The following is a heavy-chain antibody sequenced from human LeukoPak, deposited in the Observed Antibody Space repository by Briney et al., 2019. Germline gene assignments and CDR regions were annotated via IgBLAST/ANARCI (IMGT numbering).Heavy chain of an antibody. CDR2: INGDGRST. V-gene: IGHV3-74*01. D-gene: IGHD3-3*01. Sequence: GSLRLSCAASGFTFSSYWMHWVRQAPGKGLLWVSRINGDGRSTSYADSVEGRFTISRDNAKNMLFLQMNSLRAEDTAVYYCARDGDFWSGYTYYHGMDVWGQGTTVTVSS. CDR1: GFTFSSYW. J-gene: IGHJ6*02. CDR3: ARDGDFWSGYTYYHGMDV.